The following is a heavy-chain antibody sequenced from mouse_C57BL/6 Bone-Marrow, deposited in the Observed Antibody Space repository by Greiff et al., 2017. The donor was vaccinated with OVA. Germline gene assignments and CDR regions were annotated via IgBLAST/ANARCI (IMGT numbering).Heavy chain of an antibody. D-gene: IGHD2-2*01. CDR2: IDPSDSYT. CDR1: GYTFTSYW. J-gene: IGHJ3*01. CDR3: ARYGYAWFAY. V-gene: IGHV1-59*01. Sequence: QVQLKQPGAELVRPGTSVKLSCKASGYTFTSYWMHWVKQRPGQGLEWIGVIDPSDSYTNYNQKFKGKATLTVDTSSSTAYMQLSSLTSEDSAVYYCARYGYAWFAYWGKGTLVTVSA.